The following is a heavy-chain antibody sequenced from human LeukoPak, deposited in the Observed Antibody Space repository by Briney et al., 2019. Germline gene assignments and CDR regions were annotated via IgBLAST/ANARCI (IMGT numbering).Heavy chain of an antibody. V-gene: IGHV3-9*01. CDR1: GFTFDDYA. Sequence: PGGSLRLSCAASGFTFDDYAMHWVRQAPGKGLEWVSGISWNSGSIGYADSVKGRFTISRDNAKNSLYLQMNSLRAEDTALYYCAKEGYYYDSSGKIFFDYWGQGTLVTVSS. CDR3: AKEGYYYDSSGKIFFDY. J-gene: IGHJ4*02. CDR2: ISWNSGSI. D-gene: IGHD3-22*01.